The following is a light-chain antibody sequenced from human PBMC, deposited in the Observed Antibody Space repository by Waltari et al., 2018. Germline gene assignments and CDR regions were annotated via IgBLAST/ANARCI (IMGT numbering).Light chain of an antibody. Sequence: EIVLTQSPDTLSLSPGERATLSCRASQSVGIFLAWYQQKPGQVPRLLIYDIFNRPAGVPSRFSGSGSGTDFTLTISGLEPDDFALYYCQQYYSTPYTFGQGTKLEIK. CDR1: QSVGIF. CDR2: DIF. J-gene: IGKJ2*01. CDR3: QQYYSTPYT. V-gene: IGKV3-11*01.